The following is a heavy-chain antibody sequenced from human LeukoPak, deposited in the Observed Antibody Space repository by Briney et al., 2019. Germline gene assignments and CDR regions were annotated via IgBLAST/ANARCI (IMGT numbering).Heavy chain of an antibody. D-gene: IGHD1-7*01. CDR2: INHSGST. Sequence: KPSETPSLTCAVYGGSFSGYYWSWIRQPPGKGLEWIGEINHSGSTNHNPSLKSRVTISVDTSKNQFSLKLSSVTAADTAVYYCATGITGTTRWFDPWGQGTLVTVSS. CDR1: GGSFSGYY. J-gene: IGHJ5*02. CDR3: ATGITGTTRWFDP. V-gene: IGHV4-34*01.